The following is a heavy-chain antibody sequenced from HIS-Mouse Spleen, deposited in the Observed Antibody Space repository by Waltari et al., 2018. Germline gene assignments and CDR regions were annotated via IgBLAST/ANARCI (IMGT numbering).Heavy chain of an antibody. CDR2: INHSGST. Sequence: QVQLQQWGAGRLKPSETLSLTCAVYGGSFCGYYWGWIRQPPGKGLEWIGEINHSGSTNYNPSLKSRVTISVDTSKNQFSLKLSSVTAADTAVYYCVGVIAAAGPFDYWGQGTLVTVSS. D-gene: IGHD6-13*01. CDR3: VGVIAAAGPFDY. CDR1: GGSFCGYY. V-gene: IGHV4-34*01. J-gene: IGHJ4*02.